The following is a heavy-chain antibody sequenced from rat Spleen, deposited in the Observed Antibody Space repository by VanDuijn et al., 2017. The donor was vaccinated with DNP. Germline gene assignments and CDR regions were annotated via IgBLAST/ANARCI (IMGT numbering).Heavy chain of an antibody. CDR3: AKDLEWYAMDA. Sequence: EVQLVESGGGLVQPGRSLILSCVASGFTFNNYWMNWIRQVPGKGLEWVASITSNGGATYYPDSVKGRFTISRDIAEKTVYLQMNSLRSEDTATYSCAKDLEWYAMDAWGQGTSVTVSS. V-gene: IGHV5-58*01. CDR1: GFTFNNYW. J-gene: IGHJ4*01. D-gene: IGHD1-1*01. CDR2: ITSNGGAT.